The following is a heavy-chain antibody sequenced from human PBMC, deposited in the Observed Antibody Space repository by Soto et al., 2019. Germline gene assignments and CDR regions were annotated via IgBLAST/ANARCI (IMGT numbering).Heavy chain of an antibody. CDR2: IIPIFGTA. D-gene: IGHD5-12*01. CDR1: GGTFSSYA. V-gene: IGHV1-69*13. CDR3: ARGDKERWLQKRQYYYYYYGMDV. Sequence: SVKVSCKASGGTFSSYAISWVRQAPGQGLEWMGGIIPIFGTANYAQKFQGRVTITADESTSTAYMELSSLRSEDTAVYYCARGDKERWLQKRQYYYYYYGMDVWGQGTTVTVSS. J-gene: IGHJ6*02.